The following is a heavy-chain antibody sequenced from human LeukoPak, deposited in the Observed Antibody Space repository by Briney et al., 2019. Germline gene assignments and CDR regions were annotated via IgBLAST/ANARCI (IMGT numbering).Heavy chain of an antibody. CDR1: GGCFSGYY. J-gene: IGHJ5*02. Sequence: PSETLSLTCAVYGGCFSGYYWSWIRQPPGKGLEWIGEINHSGSTNYNPSLKSRVTISVDTSKNQFSLKLSSVTAADTAVYYCARAGRRSSSWYHWGQGTLVTVSS. V-gene: IGHV4-34*01. D-gene: IGHD6-13*01. CDR3: ARAGRRSSSWYH. CDR2: INHSGST.